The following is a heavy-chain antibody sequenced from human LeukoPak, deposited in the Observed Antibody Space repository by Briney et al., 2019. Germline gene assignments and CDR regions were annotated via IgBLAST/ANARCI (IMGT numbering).Heavy chain of an antibody. V-gene: IGHV4-34*01. CDR3: ARHLGYDFWSGYYYYFVY. CDR2: INHSGST. CDR1: GGSFSGYY. J-gene: IGHJ4*02. D-gene: IGHD3-3*01. Sequence: PSETLSRTCAVYGGSFSGYYWSWIRQPPGKGLEWIGEINHSGSTNYNPSLKSRVTISVDTSKNQFSLKLSSVTAADTAVYYCARHLGYDFWSGYYYYFVYWRQGTLVTVSS.